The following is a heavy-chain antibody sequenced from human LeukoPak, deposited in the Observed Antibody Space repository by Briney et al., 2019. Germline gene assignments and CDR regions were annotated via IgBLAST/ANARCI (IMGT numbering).Heavy chain of an antibody. V-gene: IGHV4-59*01. J-gene: IGHJ6*02. CDR3: ARDSLSYSSGWSVGNYYYGMDV. CDR2: IYYSGST. D-gene: IGHD6-19*01. CDR1: GGSISSYY. Sequence: PSETLSLTCTVSGGSISSYYWSWIRQPPGKGLEWIGYIYYSGSTNYNPSLKSRVTISVDTSKNQFSLKLSSVTAADTAVYYCARDSLSYSSGWSVGNYYYGMDVWGQGTTVTVSS.